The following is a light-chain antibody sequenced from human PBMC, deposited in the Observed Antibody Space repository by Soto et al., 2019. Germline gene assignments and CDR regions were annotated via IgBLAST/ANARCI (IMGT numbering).Light chain of an antibody. Sequence: EIVLTQSPGTLSLSPGERATLSCRASQSVSSSYLAWYQQKPGQAPRLLIYGASSRATGIPDRFSGSGSGTDVTLTISRLEREDFAVYYWQHYGSSPLVTFGQGTRLEIK. CDR2: GAS. CDR1: QSVSSSY. CDR3: QHYGSSPLVT. V-gene: IGKV3-20*01. J-gene: IGKJ5*01.